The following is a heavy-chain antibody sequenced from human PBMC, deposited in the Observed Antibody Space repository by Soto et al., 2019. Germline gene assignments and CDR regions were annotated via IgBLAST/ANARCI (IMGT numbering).Heavy chain of an antibody. Sequence: EEQLVESGGGLVQPGGSLRLSCAASGFTFSSYDMHWVRQATGKGLEWVSGIGTDGDTYYLGSVKGRFTISRENAKNSFYLQTNSLRGGDTAVYYCARGWLATGGTLSYMDVWGKGTTVTVSS. D-gene: IGHD6-13*01. CDR1: GFTFSSYD. CDR2: IGTDGDT. V-gene: IGHV3-13*01. J-gene: IGHJ6*03. CDR3: ARGWLATGGTLSYMDV.